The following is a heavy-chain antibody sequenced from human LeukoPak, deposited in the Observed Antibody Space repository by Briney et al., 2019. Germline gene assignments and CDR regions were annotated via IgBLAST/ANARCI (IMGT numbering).Heavy chain of an antibody. V-gene: IGHV3-33*08. D-gene: IGHD1-26*01. Sequence: GGSLRLSCAACGFTFSSYAMSWVRQAPGKGLEWVAVIWYDGSNKYYADSVKGRFTISRDNSKNTLYLQMNSLRAEDTAVYYCARGSAPLAEYFQHWGQGTLVTVSS. CDR1: GFTFSSYA. CDR2: IWYDGSNK. CDR3: ARGSAPLAEYFQH. J-gene: IGHJ1*01.